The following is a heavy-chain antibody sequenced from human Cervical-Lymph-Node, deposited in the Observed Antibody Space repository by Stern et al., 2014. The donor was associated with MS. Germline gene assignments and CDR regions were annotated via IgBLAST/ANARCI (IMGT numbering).Heavy chain of an antibody. J-gene: IGHJ6*02. CDR3: AHTTVTFDEAYGLDV. V-gene: IGHV2-5*02. D-gene: IGHD4-17*01. CDR2: LYWGAAE. Sequence: QITLKESGPTLVKPTQTLTLTCTFSGFSLNTSGEGVGWIRQPPGKALEWLAVLYWGAAERYSPSLNSRLTITKDTSKNQVVLTMVNMDPVDTGTYYCAHTTVTFDEAYGLDVWGQGTTVTVAS. CDR1: GFSLNTSGEG.